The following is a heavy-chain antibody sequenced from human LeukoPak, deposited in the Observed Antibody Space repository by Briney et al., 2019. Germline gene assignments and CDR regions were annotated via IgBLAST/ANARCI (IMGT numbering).Heavy chain of an antibody. J-gene: IGHJ4*02. D-gene: IGHD5-12*01. CDR1: GFTFSSHA. CDR2: ISGSGGST. CDR3: AKDRVDIVATIPSGFDY. Sequence: GGSLRLSCAASGFTFSSHAMSWVRQAPGKGLEWVSAISGSGGSTYYADSVKGRFTISRDNSKNTLYLQMNSLRAEDTAVYYCAKDRVDIVATIPSGFDYWGQGTLVTVSS. V-gene: IGHV3-23*01.